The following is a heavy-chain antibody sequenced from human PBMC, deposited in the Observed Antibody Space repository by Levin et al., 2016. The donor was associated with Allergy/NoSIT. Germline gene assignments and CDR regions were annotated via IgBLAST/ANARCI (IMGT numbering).Heavy chain of an antibody. Sequence: RQAPGKGLEWIGEINHSGSTNYNPSLKSRVTISVDTSKKQFSLKLSFVTAADTAVYYCARAPHRVVITSELFDYWGQGTLVTVSS. CDR3: ARAPHRVVITSELFDY. J-gene: IGHJ4*02. V-gene: IGHV4-34*01. D-gene: IGHD3-22*01. CDR2: INHSGST.